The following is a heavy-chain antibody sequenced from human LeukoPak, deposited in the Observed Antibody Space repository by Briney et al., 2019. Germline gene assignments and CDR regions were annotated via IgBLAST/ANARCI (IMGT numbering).Heavy chain of an antibody. J-gene: IGHJ2*01. D-gene: IGHD3-10*01. CDR3: ARVMVRGVITPNWYFDL. V-gene: IGHV4-34*01. CDR1: GGSFSGYY. CDR2: INHSGST. Sequence: SETLSLTCAVYGGSFSGYYWSWIRQPPGKGLEWIGEINHSGSTNYNPSLKSRVTISVDTSKNQFSLKPSSVTAADTAVYYCARVMVRGVITPNWYFDLWGRGTLVTVSS.